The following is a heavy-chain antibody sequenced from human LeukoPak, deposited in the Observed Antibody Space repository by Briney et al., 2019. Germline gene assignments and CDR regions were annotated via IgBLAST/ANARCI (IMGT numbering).Heavy chain of an antibody. D-gene: IGHD3-10*02. Sequence: GGSLRLSCAASGFTFSSYGMSWVRQAPGKGLEWVSSISSGGSNIHYGDSVKGRFIISRDNARNSLYLQMNSLRAEDTAVYYCAREACSGSFCIYYFMDVWGKGTTVTVAS. CDR2: ISSGGSNI. J-gene: IGHJ6*03. CDR3: AREACSGSFCIYYFMDV. CDR1: GFTFSSYG. V-gene: IGHV3-21*06.